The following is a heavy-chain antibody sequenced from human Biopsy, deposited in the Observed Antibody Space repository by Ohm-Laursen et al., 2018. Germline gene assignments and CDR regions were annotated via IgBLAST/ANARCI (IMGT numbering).Heavy chain of an antibody. CDR1: GDSISNKDAA. CDR3: ARETPTGIPFNWFDP. Sequence: TLSLTCTFSGDSISNKDAAWDWIRRSPSRGLEWLGRTYYRTQWFFDYAVFVRSRISIKPDTSKNQFSLELNSVTPEDTAVYFCARETPTGIPFNWFDPWGQGTLVTVSS. J-gene: IGHJ5*02. D-gene: IGHD1-1*01. CDR2: TYYRTQWFF. V-gene: IGHV6-1*01.